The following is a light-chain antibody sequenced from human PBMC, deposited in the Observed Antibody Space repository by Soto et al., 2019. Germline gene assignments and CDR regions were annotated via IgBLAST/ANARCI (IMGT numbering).Light chain of an antibody. CDR1: QSISSW. CDR2: AAS. V-gene: IGKV1-27*01. J-gene: IGKJ4*01. CDR3: QRYNSAPLT. Sequence: DIQMTKSPSTLSASVGDRVTITCRTSQSISSWLAWYQQKPGKAPKLLIYAASTLQSGVPSRFSGSGSGTDFTLTISSLQPEDVATYYCQRYNSAPLTFGGGTKVDIK.